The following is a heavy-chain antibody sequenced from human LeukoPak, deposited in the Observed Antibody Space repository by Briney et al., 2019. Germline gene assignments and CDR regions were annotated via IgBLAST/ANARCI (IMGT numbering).Heavy chain of an antibody. V-gene: IGHV4-59*01. CDR3: ARAGSGWYYFDY. D-gene: IGHD6-19*01. Sequence: SETLSLTCTVSGGSITSYDWSWIRQPPGKGLEWIGYIHHSGSTNYNPSLKSRVTISRDTSKKQFSLKLSSVTAADTAVYYCARAGSGWYYFDYWGQGTLVTVSS. CDR1: GGSITSYD. CDR2: IHHSGST. J-gene: IGHJ4*02.